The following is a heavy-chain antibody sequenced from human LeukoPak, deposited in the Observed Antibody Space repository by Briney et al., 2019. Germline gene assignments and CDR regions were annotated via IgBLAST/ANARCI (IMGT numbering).Heavy chain of an antibody. CDR1: GFTFSSYE. CDR3: AKDHSSGYPYAFDI. V-gene: IGHV3-23*01. CDR2: ISGSGGST. Sequence: GGSLRLSCAASGFTFSSYEMNWVRQAPGKGLEWVSAISGSGGSTYYADSVKGRFTISRDNSKNTLFVQMNSLGAEDTAVYYCAKDHSSGYPYAFDIWGQGTMVTVSS. D-gene: IGHD3-10*01. J-gene: IGHJ3*02.